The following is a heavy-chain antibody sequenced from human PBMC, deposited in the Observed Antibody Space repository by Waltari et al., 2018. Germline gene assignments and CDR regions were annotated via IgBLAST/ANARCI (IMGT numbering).Heavy chain of an antibody. V-gene: IGHV3-23*01. D-gene: IGHD1-20*01. CDR3: AIITGTADDAFDI. CDR2: ISGRCGST. CDR1: GFTFSSYA. Sequence: EVQLLESGGGLVQPGGSLRLSCAASGFTFSSYAMSWVRQAPGKGLEWVSAISGRCGSTYYADSVKGRFTISRDNSKNTLYLQMNSLRAEDTAVYYCAIITGTADDAFDIWGQGTMVTVSS. J-gene: IGHJ3*02.